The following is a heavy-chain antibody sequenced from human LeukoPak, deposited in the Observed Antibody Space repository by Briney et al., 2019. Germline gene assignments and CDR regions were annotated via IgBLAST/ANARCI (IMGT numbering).Heavy chain of an antibody. V-gene: IGHV3-48*03. CDR1: GFTFSTYE. CDR2: MSSSGRTI. J-gene: IGHJ6*02. CDR3: ASKSAPYYGMDV. Sequence: PGGSLRLSCAASGFTFSTYEMIWVRQAPGKGLESVSYMSSSGRTIYYADSVKGRFTISRDNAKNSLYLQMNSLRAADTAVYYCASKSAPYYGMDVWGQGTTVTVSS.